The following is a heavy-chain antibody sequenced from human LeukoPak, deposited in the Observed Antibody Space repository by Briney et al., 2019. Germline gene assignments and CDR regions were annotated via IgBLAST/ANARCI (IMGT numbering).Heavy chain of an antibody. V-gene: IGHV3-30-3*01. J-gene: IGHJ6*02. Sequence: GRSLRLSCAASGFTFSSYAMHWVRQAPGKGLEWVAVISYDGSNKYYADSVKGRFTISRDNSKNTLYLQMNSLRAEDTAVYYCARDRVNIVVVTAAGYYGMDVWGQGTTVTVSS. D-gene: IGHD2-21*02. CDR2: ISYDGSNK. CDR1: GFTFSSYA. CDR3: ARDRVNIVVVTAAGYYGMDV.